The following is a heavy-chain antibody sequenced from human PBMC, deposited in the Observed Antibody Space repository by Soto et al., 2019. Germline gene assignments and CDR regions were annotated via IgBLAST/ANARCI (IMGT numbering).Heavy chain of an antibody. CDR3: ATRLVTSGAMGAYDI. J-gene: IGHJ3*02. V-gene: IGHV1-18*01. CDR1: GYTFTRYG. D-gene: IGHD2-2*01. Sequence: QAQLVQSGVEVKKPGASVKVSCKASGYTFTRYGISWVRQAPGQGPEWMGWISGYNGNTKYAQRLQGRVTLTTDTSTITAYMELRSLRSDDTSVYYCATRLVTSGAMGAYDIWGQGTMVTVSS. CDR2: ISGYNGNT.